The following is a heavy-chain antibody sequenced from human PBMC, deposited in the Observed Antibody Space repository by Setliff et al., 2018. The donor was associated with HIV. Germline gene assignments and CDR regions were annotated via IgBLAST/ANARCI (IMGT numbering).Heavy chain of an antibody. J-gene: IGHJ5*01. Sequence: ESGPTLVNPPRTLTLTCTFSGFSHSTSGVGVGWIRQPPGEALEWLTVIYWDDDKRYSPSLESRLTITKDTSKNQLVLTMTNIDLVDTATYCFSHIARIKMARGVPNWFDSWGPGTLVTVSS. D-gene: IGHD3-10*01. CDR2: IYWDDDK. CDR3: SHIARIKMARGVPNWFDS. CDR1: GFSHSTSGVG. V-gene: IGHV2-5*02.